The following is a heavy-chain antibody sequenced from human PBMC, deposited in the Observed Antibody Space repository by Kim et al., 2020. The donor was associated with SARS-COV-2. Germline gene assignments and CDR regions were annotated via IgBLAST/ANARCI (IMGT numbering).Heavy chain of an antibody. CDR3: ARVNCTGGRCWGYYYKMDV. J-gene: IGHJ6*02. CDR2: ISGSADKR. CDR1: GFTFSNYA. V-gene: IGHV3-23*01. Sequence: GGSLRLSCVVSGFTFSNYALTWVRQAPGKGLEWVSSISGSADKRYYADSVKGRFTVSRDNSKNTLYLQMNSLRAEDTAVYFCARVNCTGGRCWGYYYKMDVWGQGTTVTVSS. D-gene: IGHD2-15*01.